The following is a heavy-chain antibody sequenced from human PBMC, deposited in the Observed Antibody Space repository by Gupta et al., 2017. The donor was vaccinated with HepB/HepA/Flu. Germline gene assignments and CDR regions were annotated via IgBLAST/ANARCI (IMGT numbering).Heavy chain of an antibody. CDR1: GFTFGDYA. D-gene: IGHD6-19*01. J-gene: IGHJ4*02. V-gene: IGHV3-49*04. CDR3: TRGSGRVEG. CDR2: IRGKAYGGTP. Sequence: EVQLVESGGGLVQPGRSLRLSCTASGFTFGDYAMTGVRQAPGKGLEWVGYIRGKAYGGTPEYAASVKGRFTISRDDAKSIAYLQMNSLRTEDTALYYCTRGSGRVEGWGQGALVTVSS.